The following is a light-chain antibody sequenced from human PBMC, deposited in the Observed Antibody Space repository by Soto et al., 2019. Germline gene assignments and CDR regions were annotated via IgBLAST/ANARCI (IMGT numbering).Light chain of an antibody. CDR2: DAS. J-gene: IGKJ1*01. Sequence: EIFLTQSPDTLSLSPGERATLSCRASQSVTNYIAWYQQRPGQAPRLLIYDASNRATGVPARFSCSGSGIDFTLTISDLEPADFGLYYCQQRLNWPPGFGQGTKVEIQ. V-gene: IGKV3-11*01. CDR1: QSVTNY. CDR3: QQRLNWPPG.